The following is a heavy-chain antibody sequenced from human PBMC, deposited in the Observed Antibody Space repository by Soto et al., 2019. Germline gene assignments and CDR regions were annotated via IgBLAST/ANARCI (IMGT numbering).Heavy chain of an antibody. J-gene: IGHJ4*02. CDR3: AKEGNGGSSLDY. CDR1: GFNFDDYM. V-gene: IGHV3-43*01. Sequence: LRLSCEASGFNFDDYMMHWVRQAPGKGLEWISRISWDGGSLDYADSIKGRFTVSRDNSKNSLYLHMNSLKTEDTAFYYCAKEGNGGSSLDYWGQGTLVTVSS. D-gene: IGHD2-15*01. CDR2: ISWDGGSL.